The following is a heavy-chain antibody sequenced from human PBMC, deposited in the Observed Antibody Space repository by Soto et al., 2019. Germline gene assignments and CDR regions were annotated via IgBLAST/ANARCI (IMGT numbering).Heavy chain of an antibody. CDR3: AREDAARIERWFDA. D-gene: IGHD6-6*01. CDR1: GGSIISASYS. V-gene: IGHV4-31*11. CDR2: IYSSGST. Sequence: SETLSLTCAVSGGSIISASYSWNWIRQSPGRGLEWIGHIYSSGSTYYNPSLKSRVSISVDTSNDQFSLKLTSVTAADTAVYFCAREDAARIERWFDAWGQG. J-gene: IGHJ5*02.